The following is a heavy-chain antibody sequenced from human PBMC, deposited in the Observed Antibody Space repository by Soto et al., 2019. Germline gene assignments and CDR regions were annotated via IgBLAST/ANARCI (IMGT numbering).Heavy chain of an antibody. V-gene: IGHV1-69*02. D-gene: IGHD3-10*01. J-gene: IGHJ4*02. CDR3: ARDYYYGSGSSMDIFDY. Sequence: QVQLVQSGAEVKKPGSSVKVSCKAYGFTFSTYTITWVRQAPGQGLEWMGKIIPIVDIANYAQKFQGRVTITADKSTSTAYMELSSLRSEDTAVYYCARDYYYGSGSSMDIFDYWGQGTLVTVSS. CDR2: IIPIVDIA. CDR1: GFTFSTYT.